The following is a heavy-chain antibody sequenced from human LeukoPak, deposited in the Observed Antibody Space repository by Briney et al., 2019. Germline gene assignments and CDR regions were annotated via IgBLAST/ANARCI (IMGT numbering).Heavy chain of an antibody. Sequence: SETLSLTCTVSGGSISNYYWSWIRQPPGKGLEWIGSIYNSGSTNYNSSLKSRVTISADTSKNHFSLKVSSVTAADTAVYYCARVGMYNWNDGSFDMWGQGTMVTVSS. CDR1: GGSISNYY. V-gene: IGHV4-59*01. D-gene: IGHD1-1*01. J-gene: IGHJ3*02. CDR2: IYNSGST. CDR3: ARVGMYNWNDGSFDM.